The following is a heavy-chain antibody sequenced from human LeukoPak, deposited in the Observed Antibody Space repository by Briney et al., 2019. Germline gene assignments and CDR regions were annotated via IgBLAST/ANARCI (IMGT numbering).Heavy chain of an antibody. J-gene: IGHJ3*02. CDR2: IYYSGST. D-gene: IGHD1/OR15-1a*01. CDR3: ANSASDAFDI. CDR1: GGSISSGDYY. V-gene: IGHV4-30-4*01. Sequence: SQTLSLTCTVPGGSISSGDYYWSWSRQPPGKGLEWIGDIYYSGSTYYNPSLKSRVTISVDTSKNQFSLKLSSVTAADTAVYYCANSASDAFDIWGPGTMVTVSS.